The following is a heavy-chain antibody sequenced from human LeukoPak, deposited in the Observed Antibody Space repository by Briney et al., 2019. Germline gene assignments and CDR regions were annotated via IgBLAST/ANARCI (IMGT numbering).Heavy chain of an antibody. CDR2: IIPILGIA. D-gene: IGHD5-12*01. CDR1: GGTFSSYA. Sequence: SVKVSCKASGGTFSSYAISWVRQAPGQGLEWMGRIIPILGIASYAQKFQGRVTITADKSTSTAYMELSSLRSEDTAVYYCASPQYSGYDRSFDYWGQGTLVTVSS. V-gene: IGHV1-69*04. CDR3: ASPQYSGYDRSFDY. J-gene: IGHJ4*02.